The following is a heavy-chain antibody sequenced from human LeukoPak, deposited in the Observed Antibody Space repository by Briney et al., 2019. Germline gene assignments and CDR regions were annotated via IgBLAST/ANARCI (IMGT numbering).Heavy chain of an antibody. CDR1: GFTFSSYA. V-gene: IGHV3-23*01. CDR2: ISGSGGST. J-gene: IGHJ6*02. Sequence: GGSLRLSCAASGFTFSSYAMSWVRQAPGKGLEWVSAISGSGGSTYYADSVKGRFTISRDNSKNTLYLQMNSLRAEDTAVYYCAKDNYDSSGYYSVYYYGMDVWGQGTTVTASS. D-gene: IGHD3-22*01. CDR3: AKDNYDSSGYYSVYYYGMDV.